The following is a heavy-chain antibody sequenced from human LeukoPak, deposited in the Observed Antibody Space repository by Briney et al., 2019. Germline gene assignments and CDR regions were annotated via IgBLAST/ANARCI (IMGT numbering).Heavy chain of an antibody. J-gene: IGHJ4*02. CDR3: ARADGTSDLDY. V-gene: IGHV1-46*02. CDR1: GYTFNRYY. D-gene: IGHD4-23*01. CDR2: INPSGGST. Sequence: ASVKVSCMASGYTFNRYYMHWVRQARGQGLEWMGLINPSGGSTTYAQKVQGRVTMTRDTSTSTVYLELSSLRSEDTAVYYCARADGTSDLDYWGQGTLVTVSS.